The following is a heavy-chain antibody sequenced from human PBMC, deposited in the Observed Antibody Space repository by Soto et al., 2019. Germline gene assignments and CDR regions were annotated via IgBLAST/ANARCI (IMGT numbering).Heavy chain of an antibody. D-gene: IGHD3-3*01. Sequence: GGSLRLSCAASGFTFSSYAMHWVRQAPGKGLEYVSAISSNGGSTYYANSVKGRFTISRDNSKNTLYLQMGSLRAEDMAVYYCARGRSAYYYYYMDVWGKGTMVTVSS. V-gene: IGHV3-64*01. CDR3: ARGRSAYYYYYMDV. CDR2: ISSNGGST. J-gene: IGHJ6*03. CDR1: GFTFSSYA.